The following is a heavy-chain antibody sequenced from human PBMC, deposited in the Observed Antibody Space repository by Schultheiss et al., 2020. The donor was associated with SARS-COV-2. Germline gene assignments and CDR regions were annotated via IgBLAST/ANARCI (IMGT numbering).Heavy chain of an antibody. V-gene: IGHV3-23*01. D-gene: IGHD3-16*01. J-gene: IGHJ4*02. CDR1: GFTFSSYA. CDR2: ISGSGGST. Sequence: GGSLRLSCAASGFTFSSYAMSWVRQAPGKGLEWVSAISGSGGSTYYADSVKGRFTISRDNSKNTLYLQMNSLRAEDTAVYYCAKDAYDYVWGSSFLVDQVIHREKDYWGQGTLVTVSS. CDR3: AKDAYDYVWGSSFLVDQVIHREKDY.